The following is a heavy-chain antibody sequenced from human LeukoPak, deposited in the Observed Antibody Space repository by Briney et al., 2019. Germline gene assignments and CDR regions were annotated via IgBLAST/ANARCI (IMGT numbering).Heavy chain of an antibody. Sequence: SETLSLTRAVYGGSFSGYYWSWIRQPPGKGLEWIGEINHSGSTNYNPSLKSRVTISVDTSKNQFSLKLSSVTAADAAVYYCARVSAGGYYFDYWGQGTLVTVSS. J-gene: IGHJ4*02. CDR1: GGSFSGYY. V-gene: IGHV4-34*01. CDR2: INHSGST. CDR3: ARVSAGGYYFDY. D-gene: IGHD3-16*01.